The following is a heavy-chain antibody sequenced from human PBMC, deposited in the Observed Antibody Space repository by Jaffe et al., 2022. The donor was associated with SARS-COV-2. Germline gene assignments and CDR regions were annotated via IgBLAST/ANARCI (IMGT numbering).Heavy chain of an antibody. CDR3: AKTQQLVKDYYYYGMDV. Sequence: EVQLLESGGGLVQPGGSLRLSCAASGFTFSSYAMSWVRQAPGKGLEWVSAISGSGGSTYYADSVKGRFTISRDNSKNTLYLQMNSLRAEDTAVYYCAKTQQLVKDYYYYGMDVWGQGTTVTVSS. D-gene: IGHD6-13*01. CDR1: GFTFSSYA. J-gene: IGHJ6*02. V-gene: IGHV3-23*01. CDR2: ISGSGGST.